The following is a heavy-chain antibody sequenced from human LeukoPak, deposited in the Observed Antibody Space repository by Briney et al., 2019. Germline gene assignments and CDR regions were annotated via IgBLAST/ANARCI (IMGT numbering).Heavy chain of an antibody. CDR2: INNDGSST. J-gene: IGHJ4*02. Sequence: GGSLRLSCAASGFTFSTYAMHWARHAPGKGLVWVSHINNDGSSTSYADSVKGRFTISRDNAKNTLYLQMNSLRTEDTAVYYCACYGIAPPYWGQGTLVTVSS. D-gene: IGHD2-15*01. CDR3: ACYGIAPPY. V-gene: IGHV3-74*01. CDR1: GFTFSTYA.